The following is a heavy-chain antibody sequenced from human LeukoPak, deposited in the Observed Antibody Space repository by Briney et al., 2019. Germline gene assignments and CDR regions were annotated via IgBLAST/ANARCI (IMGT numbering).Heavy chain of an antibody. CDR1: GFTFSSYS. Sequence: ESGGSLRLSCAASGFTFSSYSMNWVRQAPGKGLEWVSSISSSSSYIYYADSVEGRFTISRDNAKNSLYLQMNSLRAEDTAVYYCARDLYRGVAAAAPRYWGQGTLVTVSS. V-gene: IGHV3-21*01. J-gene: IGHJ4*02. CDR3: ARDLYRGVAAAAPRY. CDR2: ISSSSSYI. D-gene: IGHD6-13*01.